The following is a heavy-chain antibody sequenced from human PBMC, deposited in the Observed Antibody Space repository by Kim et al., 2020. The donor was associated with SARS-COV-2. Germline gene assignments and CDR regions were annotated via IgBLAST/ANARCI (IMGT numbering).Heavy chain of an antibody. J-gene: IGHJ4*02. D-gene: IGHD6-19*01. V-gene: IGHV3-30*02. Sequence: PESVKGLFTVSRDNSKNTLYLQMSSLRPDDTAVYYCAKQFALVVAATVDSWGQGTLVIVSS. CDR3: AKQFALVVAATVDS.